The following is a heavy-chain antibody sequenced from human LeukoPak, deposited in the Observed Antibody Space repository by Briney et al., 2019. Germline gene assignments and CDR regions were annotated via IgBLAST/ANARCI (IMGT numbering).Heavy chain of an antibody. J-gene: IGHJ4*02. Sequence: GGSLRLSCAASGFTFSDYYMSWIPQAPGKGLEWVSYISSSGSTIYYADSVKGRFTISRDNAKNSLYLQMNSLRAEDTAVYYCATTNYDFWSGYSDYWGQGTLVTVSS. CDR2: ISSSGSTI. V-gene: IGHV3-11*01. CDR3: ATTNYDFWSGYSDY. CDR1: GFTFSDYY. D-gene: IGHD3-3*01.